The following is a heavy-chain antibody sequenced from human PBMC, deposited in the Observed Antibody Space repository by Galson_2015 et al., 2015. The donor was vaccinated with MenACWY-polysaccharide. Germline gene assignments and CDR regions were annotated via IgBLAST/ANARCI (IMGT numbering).Heavy chain of an antibody. CDR3: AKDSTDFWSVAGRFDH. J-gene: IGHJ5*02. CDR2: IRSSGANT. D-gene: IGHD3-3*01. CDR1: GFTFPSYA. Sequence: SLRLSCAASGFTFPSYAMSWVRQAPGKGLEWVSAIRSSGANTYYADSVKGRFTISRDNSKNTLYLQMNSLRAEDTAVYYCAKDSTDFWSVAGRFDHWGQGTLVTVSP. V-gene: IGHV3-23*01.